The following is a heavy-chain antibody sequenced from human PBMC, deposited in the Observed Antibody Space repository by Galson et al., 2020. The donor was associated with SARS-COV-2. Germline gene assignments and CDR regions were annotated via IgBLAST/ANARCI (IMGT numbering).Heavy chain of an antibody. D-gene: IGHD2-15*01. J-gene: IGHJ4*02. CDR2: IIPISGMP. V-gene: IGHV1-69*13. CDR3: VRGDDDCSGVNCYSVY. CDR1: GGIFNVFG. Sequence: SVKVSCMSSGGIFNVFGISWVRQAPGQGLEWMGGIIPISGMPKDAQNFQDRVTITADESTSTVYMELRSLRPEDTAVYYCVRGDDDCSGVNCYSVYWGQGTQVTVSS.